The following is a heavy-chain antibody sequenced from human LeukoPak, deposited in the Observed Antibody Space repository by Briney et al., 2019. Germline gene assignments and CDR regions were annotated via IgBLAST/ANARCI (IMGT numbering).Heavy chain of an antibody. J-gene: IGHJ4*02. CDR2: IKQDGSNK. Sequence: GGSLRLSCAASGFTFSSYWMSWVRQAPGKGLEWVANIKQDGSNKYYADSVKGRFTISRDNSKNTLYLQMNSLRAEDTAVYYCAKGDIRGGDYWGQGTLVTVSS. CDR1: GFTFSSYW. V-gene: IGHV3-7*01. D-gene: IGHD3-10*01. CDR3: AKGDIRGGDY.